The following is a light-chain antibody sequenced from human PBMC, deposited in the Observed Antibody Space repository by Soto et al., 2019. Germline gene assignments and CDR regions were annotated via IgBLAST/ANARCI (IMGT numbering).Light chain of an antibody. Sequence: QSALTQPASVSGSPGQSIIISCTGSSSDIGNYKVVSWFQHHPGQAPKLIIYEGSARPSGVSNRFSGSKSGNTASLTISGLQTEDEVDYYCSSYVGRGTSIFGTGTKLTVL. CDR1: SSDIGNYKV. V-gene: IGLV2-23*01. CDR3: SSYVGRGTSI. J-gene: IGLJ1*01. CDR2: EGS.